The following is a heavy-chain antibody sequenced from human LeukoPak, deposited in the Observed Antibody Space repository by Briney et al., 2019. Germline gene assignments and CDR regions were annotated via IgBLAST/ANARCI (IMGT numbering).Heavy chain of an antibody. V-gene: IGHV4-59*01. D-gene: IGHD6-19*01. J-gene: IGHJ4*02. CDR1: GGSISSYY. CDR3: ARVKGIAVSPLWDY. CDR2: IYYSGST. Sequence: SETLSLTCTVSGGSISSYYWSWIRQPPGKGLEWIGYIYYSGSTNYNPSLKGRVTISVDTSKNQFSLKLSSVTAADTAVYYCARVKGIAVSPLWDYWGQGTLVTVSS.